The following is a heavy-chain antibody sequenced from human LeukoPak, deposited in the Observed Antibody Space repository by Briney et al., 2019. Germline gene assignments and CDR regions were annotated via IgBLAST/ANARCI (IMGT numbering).Heavy chain of an antibody. CDR3: AKGPLATIDSSGYLGAFEI. Sequence: AGGSLRLSCAASGFPFSSYWMHWVRQAPGKGLVWVSRINTDRSGDVSSVSYAEYAKGRFTISRDNAKNSLYLQMNSLRTEDTAFYYCAKGPLATIDSSGYLGAFEIWGQGTMVTVSS. CDR2: INTDRSGDVSSV. CDR1: GFPFSSYW. J-gene: IGHJ3*02. D-gene: IGHD3-22*01. V-gene: IGHV3-74*01.